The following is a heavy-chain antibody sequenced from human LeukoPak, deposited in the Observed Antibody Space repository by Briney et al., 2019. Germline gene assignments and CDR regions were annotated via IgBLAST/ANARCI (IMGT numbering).Heavy chain of an antibody. V-gene: IGHV4-39*07. CDR3: AASQDYYDSSGYYHDAFDI. Sequence: SETLSLTCTVSGGSISSSSYYWGWIRQPPGKGLEWIGSIYYSGSTYYNPSLKSRVTISVDTSKNQFSLKLSSVTAADTAVYYCAASQDYYDSSGYYHDAFDIWGQGTMVTVSS. D-gene: IGHD3-22*01. J-gene: IGHJ3*02. CDR1: GGSISSSSYY. CDR2: IYYSGST.